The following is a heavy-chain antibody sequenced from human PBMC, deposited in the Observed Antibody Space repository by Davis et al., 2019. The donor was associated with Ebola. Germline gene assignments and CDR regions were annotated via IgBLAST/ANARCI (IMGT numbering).Heavy chain of an antibody. J-gene: IGHJ4*02. Sequence: PGGSLRLSCAASGFTFNSYAMSWVRQAPGRGPEWVSNINGGGGHTDYADSVKGRFSISRDDSKNTLYLQMDSLRAEDTAVFYCAEGGTNNFLGANWGQGTLVTVSS. CDR1: GFTFNSYA. CDR3: AEGGTNNFLGAN. V-gene: IGHV3-23*01. CDR2: INGGGGHT. D-gene: IGHD2-8*01.